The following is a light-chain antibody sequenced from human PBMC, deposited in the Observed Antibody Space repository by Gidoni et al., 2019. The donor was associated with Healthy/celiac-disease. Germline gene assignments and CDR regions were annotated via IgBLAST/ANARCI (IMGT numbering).Light chain of an antibody. CDR3: MQALQTPPT. CDR1: QSLLHSNGYNY. V-gene: IGKV2-28*01. J-gene: IGKJ4*01. CDR2: LGS. Sequence: DIVMTQSPLSLPVTPGEPASISCRSSQSLLHSNGYNYLDWYLQKPGQSPQLLIYLGSNRASGVPDRFSGSGSGTDCTLKISRVEAEDVGVYYCMQALQTPPTFXGXTKVEIK.